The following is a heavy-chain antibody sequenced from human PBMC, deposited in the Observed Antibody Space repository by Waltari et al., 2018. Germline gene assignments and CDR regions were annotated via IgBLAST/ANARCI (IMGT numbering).Heavy chain of an antibody. D-gene: IGHD4-4*01. CDR2: IYHRGST. CDR1: GYSISSGYY. CDR3: ARQRAAAMTTITKGWFDP. Sequence: QVQLQESGPGLVKPSETLSLTCAVSGYSISSGYYWGWIRQPPGKGLEWIGRIYHRGSTHYSPSLKSRVTISVDTSKTHFSLKLSSVTAADTAVYYCARQRAAAMTTITKGWFDPWGQGTLVTVSS. V-gene: IGHV4-38-2*01. J-gene: IGHJ5*02.